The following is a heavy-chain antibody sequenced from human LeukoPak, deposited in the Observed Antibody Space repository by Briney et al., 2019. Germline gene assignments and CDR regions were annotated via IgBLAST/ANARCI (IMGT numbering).Heavy chain of an antibody. V-gene: IGHV1-2*04. CDR3: ARVRYGCNPSFDI. J-gene: IGHJ3*02. Sequence: ASVKVSCKASGYTFTGYYMHWVRQAPGQGLEWMGWINPNSGGTNYAQKFQGWVTMTRDTSISTAYMELSRLRSDDTAVYYCARVRYGCNPSFDIWGRGTRVTVSS. CDR1: GYTFTGYY. CDR2: INPNSGGT. D-gene: IGHD4-23*01.